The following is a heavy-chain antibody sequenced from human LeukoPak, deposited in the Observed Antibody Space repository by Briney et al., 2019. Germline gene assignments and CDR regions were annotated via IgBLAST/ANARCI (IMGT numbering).Heavy chain of an antibody. V-gene: IGHV4-59*01. J-gene: IGHJ6*03. Sequence: SETLSLTCTVSGGSISGYYWSWIRQPPGKGLEWIGYIYYSGSTNYNPSLKSRVTISVDTSKNQLSLRLNSVTAADTAVYYCASRGSHYYYYYLDVWGKGTTVTVSS. CDR1: GGSISGYY. CDR3: ASRGSHYYYYYLDV. D-gene: IGHD6-13*01. CDR2: IYYSGST.